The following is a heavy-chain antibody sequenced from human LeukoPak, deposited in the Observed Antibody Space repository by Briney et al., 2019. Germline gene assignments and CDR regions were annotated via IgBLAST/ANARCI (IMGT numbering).Heavy chain of an antibody. CDR1: GGSFSGYY. CDR3: ARGNYDSSGERNWFDP. D-gene: IGHD3-22*01. Sequence: PSETLSLTCAVYGGSFSGYYWSWIRQPPGKGLEWIGEINHSGSTNYNPPLKSRVTISVDTSKNQFSLKLSSVTAADTAVYYCARGNYDSSGERNWFDPWGQGTLVTVSS. CDR2: INHSGST. V-gene: IGHV4-34*01. J-gene: IGHJ5*02.